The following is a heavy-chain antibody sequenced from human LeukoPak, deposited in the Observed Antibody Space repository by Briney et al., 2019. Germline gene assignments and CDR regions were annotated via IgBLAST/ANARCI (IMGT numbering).Heavy chain of an antibody. CDR2: IYCSGST. Sequence: PSETLSLTCTVSGGSISSSSYYWGWIRQPPGKGLEWIGSIYCSGSTYYNPSLKSRVTISVDTSKNQFSLKLSSVTAADTAVYYRARHTGGSYYPFDYWGQGTLVTVSS. J-gene: IGHJ4*02. D-gene: IGHD1-26*01. CDR1: GGSISSSSYY. V-gene: IGHV4-39*01. CDR3: ARHTGGSYYPFDY.